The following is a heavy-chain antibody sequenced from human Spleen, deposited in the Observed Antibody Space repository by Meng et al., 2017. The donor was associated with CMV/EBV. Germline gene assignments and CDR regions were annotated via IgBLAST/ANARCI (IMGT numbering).Heavy chain of an antibody. J-gene: IGHJ6*02. V-gene: IGHV3-30*02. CDR2: IRYDGSNK. Sequence: GESLKISCAASGFTFSSYGMHWVRQAPGKGLEWVAFIRYDGSNKYYADSVKGRFTISRDNSKNTLYLQMNSLRAEDTAVYYCARGIYGSGINYYYYGMDVWGQGTTVTVSS. D-gene: IGHD3-10*01. CDR3: ARGIYGSGINYYYYGMDV. CDR1: GFTFSSYG.